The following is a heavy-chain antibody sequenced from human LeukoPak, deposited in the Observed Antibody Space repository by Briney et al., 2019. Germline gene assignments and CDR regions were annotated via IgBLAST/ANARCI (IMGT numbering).Heavy chain of an antibody. V-gene: IGHV4-59*01. CDR3: ARTYSSSWLFDY. CDR1: GGSISSYY. Sequence: PSETLSLTCTVSGGSISSYYWSWIRQPPGKGLEWIGYIYYSGSTNYNPSLKSRVTISVDTSKNQSSLKLSSVTAADTAVYYCARTYSSSWLFDYWGQGTLVTVSS. D-gene: IGHD6-13*01. CDR2: IYYSGST. J-gene: IGHJ4*02.